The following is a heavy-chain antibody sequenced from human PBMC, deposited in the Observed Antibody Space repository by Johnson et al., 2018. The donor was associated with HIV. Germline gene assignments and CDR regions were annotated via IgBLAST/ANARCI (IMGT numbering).Heavy chain of an antibody. CDR2: ISSSGSTI. D-gene: IGHD3-3*02. Sequence: QVQLVESGGGLVKPGGSLRLSCAASGFTFSDYYMSWIRQATGKGLEWVSYISSSGSTIYYADSVKGRFTISRDNSKNSLYLQMNSLRTEDTALYYCAKGGIRIFGVVPYAFNFWGQGTMFTVSS. CDR3: AKGGIRIFGVVPYAFNF. CDR1: GFTFSDYY. J-gene: IGHJ3*01. V-gene: IGHV3-11*01.